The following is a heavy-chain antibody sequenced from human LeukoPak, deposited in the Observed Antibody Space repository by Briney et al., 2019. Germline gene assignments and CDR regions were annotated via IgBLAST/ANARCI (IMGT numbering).Heavy chain of an antibody. CDR1: GFTFNDHA. J-gene: IGHJ6*02. Sequence: GSLRLSCAASGFTFNDHAMSWVRQAPGKGLEWVSTISGSGGRTYYTDSVKGRFTISRDNSKNTLYLQMNSLRGEDTAVYYCAKHQQVYGDSLMDVWGQGTTVTVSS. V-gene: IGHV3-23*01. CDR3: AKHQQVYGDSLMDV. CDR2: ISGSGGRT. D-gene: IGHD4-17*01.